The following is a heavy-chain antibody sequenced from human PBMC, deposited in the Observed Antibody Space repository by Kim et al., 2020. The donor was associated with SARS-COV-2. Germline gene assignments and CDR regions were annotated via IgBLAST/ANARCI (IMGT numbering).Heavy chain of an antibody. V-gene: IGHV1-18*01. Sequence: ASVKVSCKASGYTFTSFAISWVRQAPGQGLQWMGWISGYNGNTNYAQKLQGRVTMTTDTSTSTAYMELRSLRSDDTAVYYCARDGDYYGSGRQPIDYWGQGTLVTVSS. CDR1: GYTFTSFA. J-gene: IGHJ4*02. CDR2: ISGYNGNT. CDR3: ARDGDYYGSGRQPIDY. D-gene: IGHD3-10*01.